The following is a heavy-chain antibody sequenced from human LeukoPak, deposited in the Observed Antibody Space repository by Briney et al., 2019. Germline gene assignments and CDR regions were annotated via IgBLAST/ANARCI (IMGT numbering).Heavy chain of an antibody. Sequence: PGGSLRLSCAASGFTVSSIYMNWVRQAPGKGLEWVSIIYKNDNTYYADSVKGRFTISRDHPKNTLYLQMNSLRAEDTAVYFCARAPYSSDWYDYYGMDVWGQGTTVTVSS. D-gene: IGHD6-19*01. CDR2: IYKNDNT. CDR3: ARAPYSSDWYDYYGMDV. J-gene: IGHJ6*02. CDR1: GFTVSSIY. V-gene: IGHV3-53*01.